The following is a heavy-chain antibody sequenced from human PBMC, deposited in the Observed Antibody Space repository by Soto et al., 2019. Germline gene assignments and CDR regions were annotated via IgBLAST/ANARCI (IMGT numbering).Heavy chain of an antibody. J-gene: IGHJ6*02. D-gene: IGHD3-10*01. CDR3: ARLLVRGVIITPRYYYGMDV. CDR1: GYSFTSYW. CDR2: IYPGDSDT. Sequence: GESLKISSKGSGYSFTSYWIGWVRQMPGKGLEWMGIIYPGDSDTRYSPSFQGQVTISADKSISTAYLQWSSLKASDTAMYYCARLLVRGVIITPRYYYGMDVWGQGTTVTVS. V-gene: IGHV5-51*01.